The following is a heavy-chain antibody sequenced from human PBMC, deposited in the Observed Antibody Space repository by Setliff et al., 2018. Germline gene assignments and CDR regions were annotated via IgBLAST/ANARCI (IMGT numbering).Heavy chain of an antibody. CDR2: IIPIFGTA. D-gene: IGHD2-15*01. J-gene: IGHJ4*02. Sequence: SVKVSCKASGGTFSSYAISWVRQAPGQGLEWMGGIIPIFGTANYAQKFQGRVTITTDESTSTAYMELSSLRSEDTAGYYCARGPRNVVVVAATPSYFDYWGQGTLVTVSS. V-gene: IGHV1-69*05. CDR1: GGTFSSYA. CDR3: ARGPRNVVVVAATPSYFDY.